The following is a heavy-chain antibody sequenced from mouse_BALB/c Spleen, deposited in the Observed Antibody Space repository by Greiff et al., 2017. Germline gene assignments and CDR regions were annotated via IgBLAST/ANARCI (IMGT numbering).Heavy chain of an antibody. J-gene: IGHJ3*01. CDR2: IRLKSNNYAT. CDR1: GFTFSNYW. CDR3: TRRFSYYYGSSSY. V-gene: IGHV6-6*02. Sequence: EVHLVESGGGLVQPGGSMKLSCVASGFTFSNYWMNWVRQSPEKGLEWVAEIRLKSNNYATHYAESVKGRFTISRDDSKSSVYLQMNNLRAEDTGIYYCTRRFSYYYGSSSYWGQGTLVTVSA. D-gene: IGHD1-1*01.